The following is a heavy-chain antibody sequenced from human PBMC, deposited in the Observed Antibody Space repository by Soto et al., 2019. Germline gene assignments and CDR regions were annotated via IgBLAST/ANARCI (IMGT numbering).Heavy chain of an antibody. CDR3: ARSTYYYGSSGYYTRYFQY. D-gene: IGHD3-22*01. Sequence: SETLSLTCTVSGGSISSYYWSWIRQPPGKGLEWIGYIYNSGSTNYNPSLKSRVTISVDTSKNQISLKLSSVTAADTAVYYCARSTYYYGSSGYYTRYFQYWGQGTLVTVSS. J-gene: IGHJ1*01. CDR2: IYNSGST. V-gene: IGHV4-59*01. CDR1: GGSISSYY.